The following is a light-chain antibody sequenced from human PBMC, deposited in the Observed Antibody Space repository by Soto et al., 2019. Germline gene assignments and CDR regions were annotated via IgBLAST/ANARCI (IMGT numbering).Light chain of an antibody. CDR1: QSVRSS. Sequence: VMTQSPATLSVSPGERATLSCRASQSVRSSLAWYQQKPGQAPRLLIYGASTRATGIPARFSGSGSGTEFTLTISSLQSEDFAVYFCQQYNIWPQTFGQGTKVEIK. J-gene: IGKJ1*01. CDR2: GAS. CDR3: QQYNIWPQT. V-gene: IGKV3-15*01.